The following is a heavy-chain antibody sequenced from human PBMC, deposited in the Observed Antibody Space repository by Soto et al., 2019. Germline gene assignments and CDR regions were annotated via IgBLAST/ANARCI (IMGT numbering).Heavy chain of an antibody. V-gene: IGHV3-23*01. Sequence: PGGSLRLSCAASGFTFSSYAMSWVRQAPGKGLEWVSAISGSGGSTYYADSVKGRFTISRDNSKNTLYLQMNSLRAEDTAVYYCAKDLPGDSSSRPEYFQHWGQGTLVTVSS. CDR2: ISGSGGST. D-gene: IGHD3-22*01. CDR3: AKDLPGDSSSRPEYFQH. CDR1: GFTFSSYA. J-gene: IGHJ1*01.